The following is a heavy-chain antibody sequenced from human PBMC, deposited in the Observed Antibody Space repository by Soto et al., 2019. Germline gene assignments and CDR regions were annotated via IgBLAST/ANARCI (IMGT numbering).Heavy chain of an antibody. CDR3: ARDRGPSSGYYPYWFDP. V-gene: IGHV1-69*12. D-gene: IGHD3-22*01. Sequence: QVQLVQSGAEVKKPGSSVKVSCKASGGTFSSYAISWVRQAPGQGLEWMGEINPIFGTANYAQKVQGRVTITAAESTSTAYTELSSLRSEDTAVYYCARDRGPSSGYYPYWFDPWGQGTLVTVSS. CDR1: GGTFSSYA. J-gene: IGHJ5*02. CDR2: INPIFGTA.